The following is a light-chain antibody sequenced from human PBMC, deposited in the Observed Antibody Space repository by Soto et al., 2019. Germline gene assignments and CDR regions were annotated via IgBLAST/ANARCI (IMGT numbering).Light chain of an antibody. Sequence: ETVMTQSPATLPVSPGERATLSCRASQSVSTNLAWFQQKPGQGPRLLIYGASTRAAGIPARFSGSGSGTQFTLTISSLQSEDFAVYYCHQYNNWPETFGQGTKVEIK. CDR1: QSVSTN. J-gene: IGKJ1*01. CDR3: HQYNNWPET. CDR2: GAS. V-gene: IGKV3-15*01.